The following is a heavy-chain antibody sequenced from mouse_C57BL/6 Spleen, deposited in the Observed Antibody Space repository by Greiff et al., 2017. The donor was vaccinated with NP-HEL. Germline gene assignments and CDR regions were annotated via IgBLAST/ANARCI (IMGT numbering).Heavy chain of an antibody. V-gene: IGHV5-17*01. Sequence: EVMLVESGGGFVKPGGSLKLSCAASGFTFSDYGMHWVRQAPEKGLEWVAYISSGSSTIYYADTVKGRFTISRDNAKNTLFLQMTSLRSEDTAMYYCARRSNYAMDYWGQGTSVTVSS. CDR1: GFTFSDYG. CDR2: ISSGSSTI. CDR3: ARRSNYAMDY. J-gene: IGHJ4*01.